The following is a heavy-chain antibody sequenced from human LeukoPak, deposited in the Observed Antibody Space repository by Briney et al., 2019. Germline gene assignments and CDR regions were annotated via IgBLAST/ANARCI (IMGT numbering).Heavy chain of an antibody. CDR2: IKQDGSEK. J-gene: IGHJ4*02. Sequence: GSLRLSCAASGFTFSSYWMSWVRQAPGKGLEWVANIKQDGSEKYYVDSVKGRFTISRDNAKNSLYLQMNSLRAEDTAVYYCARDGGYSGSYFDYWGQGTLVTVSS. V-gene: IGHV3-7*01. CDR1: GFTFSSYW. D-gene: IGHD1-26*01. CDR3: ARDGGYSGSYFDY.